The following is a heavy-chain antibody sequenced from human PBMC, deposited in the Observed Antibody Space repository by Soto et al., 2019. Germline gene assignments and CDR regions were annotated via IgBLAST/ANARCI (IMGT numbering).Heavy chain of an antibody. Sequence: QVRLVESGGGVVQPGRSLRLSCTASGFSFSSYAMYWFRQPPGKGLEWVAVTSTDGMNKNYADSVKGRVTVSRDNANYSLNLQLNSLRGEDTAMYYCARDKYSSDYFVKWFEPWGQGTLVTVSS. D-gene: IGHD6-19*01. J-gene: IGHJ5*02. CDR3: ARDKYSSDYFVKWFEP. CDR1: GFSFSSYA. V-gene: IGHV3-30*04. CDR2: TSTDGMNK.